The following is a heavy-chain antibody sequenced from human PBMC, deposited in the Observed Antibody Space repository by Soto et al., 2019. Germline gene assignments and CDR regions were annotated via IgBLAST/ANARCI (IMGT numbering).Heavy chain of an antibody. J-gene: IGHJ4*02. CDR2: VHHRGST. CDR3: AGSLNHIYCDDYFVS. Sequence: SETLSLTCTVSGGSISSSGDYYWAWIRQPPGKGLEWIGRVHHRGSTYYNPSLRGRVAISVDTSKNQFALEVTSVTAADTAVYYCAGSLNHIYCDDYFVSWGQGTLVTVSS. D-gene: IGHD2-2*02. V-gene: IGHV4-39*01. CDR1: GGSISSSGDYY.